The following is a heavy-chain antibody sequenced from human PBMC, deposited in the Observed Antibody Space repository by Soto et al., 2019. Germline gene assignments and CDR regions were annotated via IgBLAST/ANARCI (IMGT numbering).Heavy chain of an antibody. Sequence: GGSLRLSCAASGFTFSSYWMSWVRQAPGKGLEWVANIKQDGSEKYYVDSVKGRFTISRDNAKNSLYLQMNSLRAEDTAVYYCARDGINMEPYYYYYYYMDVWGKGTTVTVSS. CDR3: ARDGINMEPYYYYYYYMDV. D-gene: IGHD1-1*01. CDR2: IKQDGSEK. CDR1: GFTFSSYW. V-gene: IGHV3-7*01. J-gene: IGHJ6*03.